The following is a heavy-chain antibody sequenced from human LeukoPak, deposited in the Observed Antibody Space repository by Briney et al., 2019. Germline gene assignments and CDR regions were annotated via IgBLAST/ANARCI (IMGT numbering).Heavy chain of an antibody. Sequence: GGSLRLSCAASGFTFSAYGMTWVRQAPGKGLEWVSAISGSAAATFYADSVKGRFTISRDNSKNTLYLQMNSLRSEDTAVYYCAKDLVYYGSGSYYTNADYFDYWGQGTLVTVSS. CDR3: AKDLVYYGSGSYYTNADYFDY. CDR1: GFTFSAYG. D-gene: IGHD3-10*01. V-gene: IGHV3-23*01. J-gene: IGHJ4*02. CDR2: ISGSAAAT.